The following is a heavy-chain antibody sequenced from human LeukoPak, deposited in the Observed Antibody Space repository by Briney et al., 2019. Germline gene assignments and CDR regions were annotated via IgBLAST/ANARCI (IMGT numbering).Heavy chain of an antibody. J-gene: IGHJ5*02. V-gene: IGHV3-48*01. CDR1: GFTFSSSS. CDR3: ARCSEFLRFGP. CDR2: IASDSSSI. D-gene: IGHD3-3*01. Sequence: PGGSLRLSCAASGFTFSSSSMNWVRQAPGKGLEWISHIASDSSSIHDADSVKGRFTISRDNAKNSLYLQMNSLRAEDTAVYYCARCSEFLRFGPWGQGTLVTVSS.